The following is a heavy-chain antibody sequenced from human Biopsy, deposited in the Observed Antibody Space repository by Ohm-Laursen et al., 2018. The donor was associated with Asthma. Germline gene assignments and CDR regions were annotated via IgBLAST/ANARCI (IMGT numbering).Heavy chain of an antibody. V-gene: IGHV3-7*01. J-gene: IGHJ3*02. CDR1: GFTFGNFW. Sequence: SLRLSCAASGFTFGNFWMSWARQTPGKGLEWVATLTGDGSQKFYVDSATGRFTMARDNSKNTLDLQMNSLREEDTAVYYCVRDGTDDAFDIWGQGTVVSVSS. D-gene: IGHD1-1*01. CDR2: LTGDGSQK. CDR3: VRDGTDDAFDI.